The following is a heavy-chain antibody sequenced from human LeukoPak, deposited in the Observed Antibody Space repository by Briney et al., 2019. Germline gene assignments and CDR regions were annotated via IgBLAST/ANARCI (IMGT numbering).Heavy chain of an antibody. D-gene: IGHD1-26*01. CDR2: INSDGSSI. CDR3: VRDIVGASYGGDY. V-gene: IGHV3-74*01. Sequence: GGSLRLSCAASGFTFSSHWMHWVRQAPGKGLVWVSRINSDGSSISYADSVKGRFTISRDNAKNSLYLQMNSLRDEDTAVYYCVRDIVGASYGGDYWGQGTLVTVSS. J-gene: IGHJ4*02. CDR1: GFTFSSHW.